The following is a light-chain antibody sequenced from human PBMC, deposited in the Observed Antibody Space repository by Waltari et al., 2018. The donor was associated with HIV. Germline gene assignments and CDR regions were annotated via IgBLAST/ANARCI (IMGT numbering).Light chain of an antibody. CDR3: QHYNSFPIT. Sequence: DIQMTQSPSSLSASVGDRVTITCRASQTISSFLNWYQHKPGTAPKLLIYGASALQVGVPSRFSGSGSGTEFTLTISSLQPDDVATYYCQHYNSFPITFGQGTRLELK. J-gene: IGKJ5*01. CDR2: GAS. CDR1: QTISSF. V-gene: IGKV1-9*01.